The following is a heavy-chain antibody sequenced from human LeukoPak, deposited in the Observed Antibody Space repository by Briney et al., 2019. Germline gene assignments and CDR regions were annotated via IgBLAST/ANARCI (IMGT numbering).Heavy chain of an antibody. CDR2: TRYDGSNK. CDR3: AKDGWYYYDSSGYFDY. J-gene: IGHJ4*02. CDR1: GFTFSSYG. Sequence: GGSLRLSCAASGFTFSSYGMHWVRQAPGKGLEWVAFTRYDGSNKYYADSVKGRFTISRDNSKNTLYLQMNSLRAEDTAVYYCAKDGWYYYDSSGYFDYWGQGTLVTVSS. D-gene: IGHD3-22*01. V-gene: IGHV3-30*02.